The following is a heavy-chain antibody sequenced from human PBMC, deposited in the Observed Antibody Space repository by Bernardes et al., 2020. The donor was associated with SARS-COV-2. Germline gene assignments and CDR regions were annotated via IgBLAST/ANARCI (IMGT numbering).Heavy chain of an antibody. CDR2: IYYSGDT. J-gene: IGHJ4*02. Sequence: SETLSLTCTVSGGSIRPSYWSWVRQPPGQRLESIGYIYYSGDTNYNPSLKGRVTMSVDTSKNQFSLELTSVTAADTAVYYCARSGNWNYEFNYWGPGTLVTVSS. V-gene: IGHV4-59*01. CDR3: ARSGNWNYEFNY. CDR1: GGSIRPSY. D-gene: IGHD1-7*01.